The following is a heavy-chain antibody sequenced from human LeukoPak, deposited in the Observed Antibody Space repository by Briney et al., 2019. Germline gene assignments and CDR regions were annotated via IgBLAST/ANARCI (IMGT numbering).Heavy chain of an antibody. V-gene: IGHV4-39*01. D-gene: IGHD2-2*01. J-gene: IGHJ6*03. Sequence: SETLSLTCTVSGGSISSSSYYWGWIRQPPGKGLQWIGSIYYSGSTYYNPSLKSRVTTSVDTSKNQFSLKLSSVTAADTAVYYCASKYCSSTSCPFYMDVWGKGTTVTVSS. CDR2: IYYSGST. CDR1: GGSISSSSYY. CDR3: ASKYCSSTSCPFYMDV.